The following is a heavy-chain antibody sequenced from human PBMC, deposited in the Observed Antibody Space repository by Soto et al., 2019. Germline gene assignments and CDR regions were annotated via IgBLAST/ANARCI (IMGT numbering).Heavy chain of an antibody. CDR2: IKSDGRST. J-gene: IGHJ5*02. CDR1: GFTFSGHW. CDR3: ARSDWFDP. V-gene: IGHV3-74*01. Sequence: HPGGSLRLSCAASGFTFSGHWMHWVRQAPGKGLVWVSRIKSDGRSTSYADSVKGRFTVSRDNAKNTLYLQMNSLRAEDTAVYYCARSDWFDPWGQGTLVTVS.